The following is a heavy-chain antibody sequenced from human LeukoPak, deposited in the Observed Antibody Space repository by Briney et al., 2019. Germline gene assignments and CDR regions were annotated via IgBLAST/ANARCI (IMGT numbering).Heavy chain of an antibody. CDR3: AKDSTRIYYGSGSYMVDY. CDR2: ISWNSGDI. V-gene: IGHV3-9*01. Sequence: GGSLRLSCAASGFTFDDYAMHWVRQAPGKGLEWVSGISWNSGDIDYAGSVKGRFTISRDNAKNSLYLEMNSLRAEDTALYYCAKDSTRIYYGSGSYMVDYWGQGTLVTVSS. CDR1: GFTFDDYA. D-gene: IGHD3-10*01. J-gene: IGHJ4*02.